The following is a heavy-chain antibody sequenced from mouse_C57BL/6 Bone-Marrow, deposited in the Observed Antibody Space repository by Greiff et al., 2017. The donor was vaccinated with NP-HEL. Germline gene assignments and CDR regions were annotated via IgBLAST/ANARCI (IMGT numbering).Heavy chain of an antibody. CDR3: ARNPFYDYAWFAY. V-gene: IGHV2-2*01. J-gene: IGHJ3*01. Sequence: QVQLQQSGPGLVQPSHILSITCTVSFFSFPSYGVHWVRQSPGKGLEWLGVIWSGGSTDYNAAFISRLSISKDNSKSQVFFKMNSLQADDTAIYYCARNPFYDYAWFAYWGQGTLVTVSA. D-gene: IGHD2-4*01. CDR1: FFSFPSYG. CDR2: IWSGGST.